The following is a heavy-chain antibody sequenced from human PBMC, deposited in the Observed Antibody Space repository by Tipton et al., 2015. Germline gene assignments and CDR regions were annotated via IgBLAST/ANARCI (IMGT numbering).Heavy chain of an antibody. Sequence: TLSLTCTVSGASLSTSSYYWAWIRQAPVKGLEWVGSIHYSGRTYYNPSLKSRVTISVDTSKNQFSLKLNSVTAADTAVYYCARGLCSSAAALCHGGYYYGLDVWGQGTTVTVAS. CDR3: ARGLCSSAAALCHGGYYYGLDV. CDR2: IHYSGRT. D-gene: IGHD2-2*01. J-gene: IGHJ6*02. V-gene: IGHV4-39*01. CDR1: GASLSTSSYY.